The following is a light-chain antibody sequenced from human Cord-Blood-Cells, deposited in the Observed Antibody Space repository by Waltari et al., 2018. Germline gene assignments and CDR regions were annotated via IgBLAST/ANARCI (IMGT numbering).Light chain of an antibody. CDR2: GAS. CDR1: QSVSSN. Sequence: EIVMTQSPATLSVSPGERATLSCRASQSVSSNLAWYQQKPGQAPRLLIYGASTRATGIPARFSGSGSGTEFTRTISSLQSEDFAVYYCQQYNNWRPWTFGQGTKVEIK. V-gene: IGKV3-15*01. CDR3: QQYNNWRPWT. J-gene: IGKJ1*01.